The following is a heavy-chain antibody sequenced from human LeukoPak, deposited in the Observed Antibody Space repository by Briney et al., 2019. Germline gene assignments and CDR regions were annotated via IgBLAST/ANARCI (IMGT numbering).Heavy chain of an antibody. Sequence: GGSLRLSCAASGFTFSNYAMTWVRQVPGKGLEWAPGKGLEWLSSISGDGGTPYYADSVKGWFTISRDNSKNTLYLEMNTLRAEDTAVYYCVKDRPTWPIDYWGRGILVTVSS. CDR3: VKDRPTWPIDY. J-gene: IGHJ4*02. CDR1: GFTFSNYA. V-gene: IGHV3-23*01. D-gene: IGHD5-12*01. CDR2: ISGDGGTP.